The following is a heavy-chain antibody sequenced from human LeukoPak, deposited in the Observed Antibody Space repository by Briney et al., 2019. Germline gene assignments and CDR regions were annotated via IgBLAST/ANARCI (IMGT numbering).Heavy chain of an antibody. Sequence: GGSLRLSCEASGFTFDIYGMSWVRQAPGKGLEWVSAISGSGGSSYYAASVKGRFTVSRDNSKDTLYLQMNSLRAEDTAVYYCAKAERAERLPENFWGQGTLVTVSS. CDR2: ISGSGGSS. CDR1: GFTFDIYG. CDR3: AKAERAERLPENF. V-gene: IGHV3-23*01. D-gene: IGHD6-25*01. J-gene: IGHJ4*02.